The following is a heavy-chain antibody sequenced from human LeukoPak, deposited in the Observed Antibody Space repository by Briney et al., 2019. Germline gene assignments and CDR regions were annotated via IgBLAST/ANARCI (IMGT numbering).Heavy chain of an antibody. D-gene: IGHD6-19*01. CDR3: ARLDAYSSGSFDY. V-gene: IGHV1-2*06. CDR2: INPSSGGT. CDR1: GYTFTGYY. Sequence: ASVKVSCKASGYTFTGYYMHWVRQAPGQGLEWMGRINPSSGGTNYAQKFQGRVTMTRDTSISTAYMELSRLRSDDTAVYYCARLDAYSSGSFDYWGQGTLVTVSS. J-gene: IGHJ4*02.